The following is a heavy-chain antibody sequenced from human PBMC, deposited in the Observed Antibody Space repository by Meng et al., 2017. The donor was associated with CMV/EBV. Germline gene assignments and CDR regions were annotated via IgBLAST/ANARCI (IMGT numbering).Heavy chain of an antibody. CDR3: ARDGRGFGIQLWTNFDY. Sequence: ASVKVSCKASGYTFTGYYMHWVRQAPGQGLEWMGWINPNSGGTNYAQKVQGRVTMTRDTSISTAYMELSRLRSDDTAVYYCARDGRGFGIQLWTNFDYWGQGTLVTVSS. CDR2: INPNSGGT. D-gene: IGHD5-18*01. J-gene: IGHJ4*02. V-gene: IGHV1-2*02. CDR1: GYTFTGYY.